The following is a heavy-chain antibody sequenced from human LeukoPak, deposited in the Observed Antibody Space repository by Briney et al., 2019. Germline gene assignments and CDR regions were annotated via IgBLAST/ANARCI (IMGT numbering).Heavy chain of an antibody. CDR1: GYSFTSFW. CDR2: IYPGDSDT. V-gene: IGHV5-51*01. D-gene: IGHD2-15*01. J-gene: IGHJ4*02. CDR3: ARRYCSGGSCYSVDY. Sequence: GESLKISCKGSGYSFTSFWIGWVRQMPGKGLEWMGIIYPGDSDTRYSPSFQGQVTISADKSISTAYLQWSSLKASDTAMYYCARRYCSGGSCYSVDYWCQGTLVTVSS.